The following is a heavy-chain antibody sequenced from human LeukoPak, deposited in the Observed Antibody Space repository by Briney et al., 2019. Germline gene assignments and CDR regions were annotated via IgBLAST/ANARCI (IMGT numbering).Heavy chain of an antibody. Sequence: GGSLSLSVKPPGSLFPTNALAWSGRAPGRGLEWVSVMYGGGTTHYADSVKGRFTISRDNSQNTVYLQMNSLRAEDTAVYYCSSSPTTGYWGQGTLVTVSS. D-gene: IGHD4-17*01. CDR3: SSSPTTGY. V-gene: IGHV3-66*01. CDR1: GSLFPTNA. J-gene: IGHJ4*02. CDR2: MYGGGTT.